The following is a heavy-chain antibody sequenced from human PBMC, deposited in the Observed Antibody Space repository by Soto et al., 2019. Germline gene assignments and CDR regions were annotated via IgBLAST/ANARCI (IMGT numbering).Heavy chain of an antibody. J-gene: IGHJ4*02. Sequence: GASVKVSCKASGGTFSSYTISWVRQAPGQGLEWMGRIIPILGIANYAQKFLGRVTLTRDTSTNTVYMELSSLRSEDTAMYFCASDSNSWVFDNWGQGTLVTVSS. CDR1: GGTFSSYT. D-gene: IGHD6-13*01. CDR3: ASDSNSWVFDN. CDR2: IIPILGIA. V-gene: IGHV1-69*02.